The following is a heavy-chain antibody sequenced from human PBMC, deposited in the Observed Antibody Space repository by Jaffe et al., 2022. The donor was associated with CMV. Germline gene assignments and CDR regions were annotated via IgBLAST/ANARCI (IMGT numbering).Heavy chain of an antibody. CDR2: LQWRTNSI. J-gene: IGHJ4*02. V-gene: IGHV3-9*01. D-gene: IGHD3-16*01. Sequence: EVHLEESGGGLVQPGRSLRLSCVVSGVRFNEYAIHWVRQAPGKGLEWVSGLQWRTNSIGYADSVKGRFTTSRDNAKNSLYLQMDSLRPEDSGFYYCVQDKLPGGADYWGQGTLVTVSS. CDR3: VQDKLPGGADY. CDR1: GVRFNEYA.